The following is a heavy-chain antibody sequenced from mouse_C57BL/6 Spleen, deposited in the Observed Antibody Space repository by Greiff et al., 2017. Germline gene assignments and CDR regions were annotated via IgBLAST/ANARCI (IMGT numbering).Heavy chain of an antibody. Sequence: VMLVESGAELVRPGTSVKVSCKASGYAFTNYLIEWVKQRPGQGLEWIGVINPGSGGTNYNEKFKGKATLTADKSSSTAYMQLSSLTSEDSAVYFCARGLFSTTGAMDYWGQGTSVTVSS. CDR3: ARGLFSTTGAMDY. J-gene: IGHJ4*01. CDR2: INPGSGGT. D-gene: IGHD1-1*01. CDR1: GYAFTNYL. V-gene: IGHV1-54*01.